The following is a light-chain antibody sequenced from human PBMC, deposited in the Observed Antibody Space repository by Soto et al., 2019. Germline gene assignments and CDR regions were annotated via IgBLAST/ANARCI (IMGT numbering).Light chain of an antibody. J-gene: IGLJ2*01. CDR3: AAWDDSLSAVV. CDR1: SSNIGSNY. Sequence: QSVLTQPPSASGTPGQRVTISCSGSSSNIGSNYVYWYQQLPGTAPKLLIYRNNQRPSGVPDRFSGSKSGTSASLAISGLRSKDEADYYCAAWDDSLSAVVFGGGTKLTVL. CDR2: RNN. V-gene: IGLV1-47*01.